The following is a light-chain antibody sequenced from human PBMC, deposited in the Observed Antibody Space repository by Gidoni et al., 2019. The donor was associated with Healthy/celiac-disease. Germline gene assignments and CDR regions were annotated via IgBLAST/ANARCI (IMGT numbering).Light chain of an antibody. CDR1: QSVLYSFNNKNY. CDR2: WAS. Sequence: DIVMTQSSDPLVGFLGERATINCKSSQSVLYSFNNKNYLAWYQQKPGQPPKLLIYWASTRKSEVPDRFSGSGSGTDFTLTISSLRAEDVAVYSCQQYYSTPPGSTFGQGTRLEIK. J-gene: IGKJ5*01. CDR3: QQYYSTPPGST. V-gene: IGKV4-1*01.